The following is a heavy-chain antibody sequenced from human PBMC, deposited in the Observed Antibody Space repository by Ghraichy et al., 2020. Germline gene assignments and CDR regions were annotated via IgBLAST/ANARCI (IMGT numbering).Heavy chain of an antibody. J-gene: IGHJ6*01. CDR2: ISSSSSYI. D-gene: IGHD1-26*01. CDR3: ARDLVPGSGSYYVYYYYGMDV. Sequence: GGSLRLSCAASGFTFSSYSMNWVRQAPGKGLEWVSSISSSSSYIYYADSVKGRFTISRDNAKNSLYLQMNSLRAEDTAVYYCARDLVPGSGSYYVYYYYGMDVWRQGTTVTVSS. CDR1: GFTFSSYS. V-gene: IGHV3-21*01.